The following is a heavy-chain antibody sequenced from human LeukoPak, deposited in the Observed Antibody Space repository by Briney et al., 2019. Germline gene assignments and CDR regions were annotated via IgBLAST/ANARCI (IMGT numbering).Heavy chain of an antibody. CDR1: GFIFTNYG. V-gene: IGHV3-30*03. J-gene: IGHJ4*02. D-gene: IGHD5-24*01. CDR2: ISYDGSNK. CDR3: ARGQEMADY. Sequence: GRSLRLSCAASGFIFTNYGMHWVRQAPGKGLEWVAVISYDGSNKYNADSVKGRFAISRDNSKNTLYLQMNSLRAEDTAVYYCARGQEMADYWGQGTLVTVSS.